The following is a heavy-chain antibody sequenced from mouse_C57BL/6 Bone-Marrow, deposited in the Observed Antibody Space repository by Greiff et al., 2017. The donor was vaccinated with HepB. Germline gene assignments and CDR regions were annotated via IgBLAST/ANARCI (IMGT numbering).Heavy chain of an antibody. D-gene: IGHD2-4*01. Sequence: EVQLVESGGGLVKPGGSLKLSCAASGFTFSSYAMSWVRQTPEKRLEWVATISDGGSYTYYPDNVKGRFTISRDNAKNNLYLQMSHLKSEDTAMYYCARERGYDYDGGDYWGQGTTLTVSS. CDR1: GFTFSSYA. J-gene: IGHJ2*01. CDR3: ARERGYDYDGGDY. CDR2: ISDGGSYT. V-gene: IGHV5-4*01.